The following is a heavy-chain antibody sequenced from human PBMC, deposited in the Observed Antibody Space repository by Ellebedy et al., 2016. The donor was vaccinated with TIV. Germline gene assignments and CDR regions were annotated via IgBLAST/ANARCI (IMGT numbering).Heavy chain of an antibody. CDR3: ARKMRGFGMSGYSSTPTGFFDF. J-gene: IGHJ4*02. CDR2: IVVGSGNT. Sequence: ASVKVSCKASGFTFTSSAVQWVRQARGQRLEWIGWIVVGSGNTNYAQKFQERVTITRDTSATTVYMELNNLRSEDTALYYCARKMRGFGMSGYSSTPTGFFDFWGQGTLVTVSS. D-gene: IGHD5-18*01. CDR1: GFTFTSSA. V-gene: IGHV1-58*01.